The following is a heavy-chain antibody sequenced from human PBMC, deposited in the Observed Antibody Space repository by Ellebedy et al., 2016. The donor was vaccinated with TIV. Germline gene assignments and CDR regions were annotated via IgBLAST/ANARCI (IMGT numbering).Heavy chain of an antibody. V-gene: IGHV4-59*08. CDR2: IYYSGST. CDR1: GGSISSYY. J-gene: IGHJ6*03. CDR3: ARHPNYYYMDV. Sequence: SETLSLTCTVSGGSISSYYWSWIRQPPGKGLEWIGYIYYSGSTNCNPSLKSRVTISVDTSNNQFSLKLSSVTAADTAVYYCARHPNYYYMDVWGKGTTVTVSS.